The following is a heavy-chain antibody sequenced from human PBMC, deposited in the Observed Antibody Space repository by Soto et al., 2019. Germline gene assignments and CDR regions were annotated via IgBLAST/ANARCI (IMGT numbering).Heavy chain of an antibody. Sequence: QVHLVQSGAEVKNPGASVKVSCKGSGYDFTTYGITWVRQAPGQGLEWMAWISAHNGNTNYAPNLQGRVTVTRDTSTSTGDIELRRLRSDDTAVYYCARGRYGDYWGQGALVTVSS. J-gene: IGHJ4*02. CDR3: ARGRYGDY. D-gene: IGHD1-1*01. CDR1: GYDFTTYG. CDR2: ISAHNGNT. V-gene: IGHV1-18*01.